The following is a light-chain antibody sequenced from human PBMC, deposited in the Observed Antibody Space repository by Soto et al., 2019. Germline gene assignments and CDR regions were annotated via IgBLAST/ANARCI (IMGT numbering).Light chain of an antibody. J-gene: IGKJ5*01. CDR1: QSVSSY. CDR3: QQRSNSPLT. CDR2: DAS. V-gene: IGKV3-11*01. Sequence: EIVLTQSPATLSLSPGERATLSCRASQSVSSYLAWYQQKPGQAPRLLIYDASNRATGIPARFSGRGSGTDFTLTISSLEPEDFAVYYCQQRSNSPLTFGQGTRLEIK.